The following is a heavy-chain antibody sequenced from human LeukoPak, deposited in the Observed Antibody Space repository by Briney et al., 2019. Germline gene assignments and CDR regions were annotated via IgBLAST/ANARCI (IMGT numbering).Heavy chain of an antibody. D-gene: IGHD3-22*01. CDR1: GGTSNSHA. V-gene: IGHV1-69*04. J-gene: IGHJ4*02. CDR3: ATTNDGGGYQWGDFFDF. Sequence: SVKVSCKASGGTSNSHAISWVQQAPGQGLEWMGRIIPNLGTTNRAQNFQDRVTLTADKSTNTAYMELTSLTSDDTAVYYCATTNDGGGYQWGDFFDFWGQGTLVTVSS. CDR2: IIPNLGTT.